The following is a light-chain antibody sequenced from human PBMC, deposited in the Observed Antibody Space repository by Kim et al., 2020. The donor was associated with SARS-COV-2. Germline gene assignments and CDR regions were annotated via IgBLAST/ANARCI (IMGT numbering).Light chain of an antibody. Sequence: LGQTVRITCQGDSLRKYSVTWYQQKPGQAPRLVIYDKNERPSGIPDRFSASSSGNTASLTITGAQAEDEADYYCHSRDSSGNPSLFGGGTKLTVL. CDR1: SLRKYS. CDR3: HSRDSSGNPSL. V-gene: IGLV3-19*01. CDR2: DKN. J-gene: IGLJ3*02.